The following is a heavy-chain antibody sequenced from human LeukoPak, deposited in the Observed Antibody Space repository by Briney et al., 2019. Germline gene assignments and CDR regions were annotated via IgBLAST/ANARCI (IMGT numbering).Heavy chain of an antibody. V-gene: IGHV3-7*01. CDR2: IKEDGSQK. CDR1: GFTFSSYA. CDR3: VRYRREGLYYFDY. J-gene: IGHJ4*02. Sequence: PGGSLRLSCAASGFTFSSYAMSWVRQAPGKGLEWVANIKEDGSQKYYVDSVRGRFTISRDNADNSLYLQMNSLTAEDTAVYYCVRYRREGLYYFDYWGQGTLVTVSS.